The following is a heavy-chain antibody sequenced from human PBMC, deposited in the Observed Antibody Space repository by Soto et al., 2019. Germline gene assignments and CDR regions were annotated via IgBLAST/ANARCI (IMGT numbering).Heavy chain of an antibody. CDR2: IYYSGSA. CDR1: GGSISSYY. Sequence: SETLSLTCTVSGGSISSYYWNWIRQSPGKGLEWIGYIYYSGSAHYNPSLKSRVTISMDLSGNQFSLKLRSLTAADTAVYYCSRSRISGYYFFEYWGQGTLVTVSS. V-gene: IGHV4-59*01. CDR3: SRSRISGYYFFEY. D-gene: IGHD3-22*01. J-gene: IGHJ4*02.